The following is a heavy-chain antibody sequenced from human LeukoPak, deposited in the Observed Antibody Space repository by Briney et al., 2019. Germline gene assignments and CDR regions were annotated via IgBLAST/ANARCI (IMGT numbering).Heavy chain of an antibody. J-gene: IGHJ3*02. Sequence: GGSLRLSCAASGFTFSDYYMSWIRQAPGKGLEWVSHISVSGSIIYYADSVKGRFTISRDNAKNSLYLQMNSLRAEDTAVYYCAREGPFDGFDIWGQGTMVTVSS. CDR2: ISVSGSII. CDR3: AREGPFDGFDI. CDR1: GFTFSDYY. V-gene: IGHV3-11*04.